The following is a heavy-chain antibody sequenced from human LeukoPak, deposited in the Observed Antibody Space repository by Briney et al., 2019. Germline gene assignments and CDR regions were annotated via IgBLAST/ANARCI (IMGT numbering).Heavy chain of an antibody. D-gene: IGHD5-18*01. V-gene: IGHV4-59*08. CDR2: IYYSGST. J-gene: IGHJ4*02. CDR1: GGSISSYY. CDR3: ARLNEQLWPAAIDY. Sequence: SETLSLTCTVSGGSISSYYWSWIRQPPGKGLEWIGYIYYSGSTNYNPSLKSRVTISVDTSKNQFSLKLSSVTAADTAVYYCARLNEQLWPAAIDYWGQGTLVTVSS.